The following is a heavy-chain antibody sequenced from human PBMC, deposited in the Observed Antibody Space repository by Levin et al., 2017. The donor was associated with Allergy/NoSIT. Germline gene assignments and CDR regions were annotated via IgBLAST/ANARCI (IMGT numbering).Heavy chain of an antibody. J-gene: IGHJ4*02. CDR2: IYSGGST. CDR3: ARVSRGSGSYYIPY. V-gene: IGHV3-53*01. Sequence: PGGSLRLSCAASGFTVSNNYMSWVRQAPGQGLEWVSVIYSGGSTYYADSVKGRFTISRDNSKNTLYLQMNTLRAEDTAVYYCARVSRGSGSYYIPYWGQGTLVTVSS. D-gene: IGHD3-10*01. CDR1: GFTVSNNY.